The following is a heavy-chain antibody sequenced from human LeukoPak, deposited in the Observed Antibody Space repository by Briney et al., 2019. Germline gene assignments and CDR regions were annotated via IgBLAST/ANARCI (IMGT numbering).Heavy chain of an antibody. V-gene: IGHV4-30-4*01. J-gene: IGHJ5*02. Sequence: SQTLSLTCTVSGGSISSGDYYWSWIRQPPGKGLEWIGYIYYSGSTYYNPSLKSRVTISVDTSKNQFCLKLSSVTAADTAVYYCARVGCSSTSCYDNWFDPWGQGTLVTVSS. D-gene: IGHD2-2*01. CDR1: GGSISSGDYY. CDR3: ARVGCSSTSCYDNWFDP. CDR2: IYYSGST.